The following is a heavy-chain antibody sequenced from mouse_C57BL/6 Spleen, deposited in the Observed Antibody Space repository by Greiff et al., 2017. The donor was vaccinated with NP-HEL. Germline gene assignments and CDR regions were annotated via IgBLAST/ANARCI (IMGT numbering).Heavy chain of an antibody. CDR3: ARIGTGAMDY. CDR1: GFTFSDYG. V-gene: IGHV5-17*01. D-gene: IGHD4-1*01. CDR2: ISSGSSTI. J-gene: IGHJ4*01. Sequence: EVMLVESGGGLVKPGGSLKLSCAASGFTFSDYGMHWVRQAPEKGLEWVAYISSGSSTIYYADTVKGRFTISRDNAKNTLFLQMTSLRSEDTAMYYCARIGTGAMDYWGQGTSVTVSS.